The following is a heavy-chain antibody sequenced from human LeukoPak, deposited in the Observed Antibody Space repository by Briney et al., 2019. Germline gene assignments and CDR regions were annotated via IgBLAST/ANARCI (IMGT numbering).Heavy chain of an antibody. CDR1: GYIFTGYY. J-gene: IGHJ4*02. V-gene: IGHV1-2*02. CDR2: INPNSGDT. D-gene: IGHD3-16*02. Sequence: GASVKVSCTASGYIFTGYYMHWVRQAPGQGLEWMGWINPNSGDTNYAQKLQGRVTMTTDTSTSTAYMELRSLRSDDTAVYYCARGSGMITFGGVIVMPPAFDYWGQGTLVTVSS. CDR3: ARGSGMITFGGVIVMPPAFDY.